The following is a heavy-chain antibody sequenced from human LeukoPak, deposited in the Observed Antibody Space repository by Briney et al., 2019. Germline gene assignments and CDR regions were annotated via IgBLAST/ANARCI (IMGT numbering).Heavy chain of an antibody. CDR1: GFTFSSYS. D-gene: IGHD3-16*02. CDR3: ARALMITFGGVIVIPNYYYYGMDV. J-gene: IGHJ6*02. CDR2: ISSSSSYI. Sequence: PGGSLRLSCAASGFTFSSYSMNWVRQAPGKGLEWVSSISSSSSYIYYADSVKGRFTISRDNAKNSLYLQMNSLRAEDTAVYYCARALMITFGGVIVIPNYYYYGMDVWGQGTTVTVSS. V-gene: IGHV3-21*01.